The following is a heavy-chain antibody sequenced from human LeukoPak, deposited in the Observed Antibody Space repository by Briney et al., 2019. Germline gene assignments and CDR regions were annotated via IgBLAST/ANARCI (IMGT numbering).Heavy chain of an antibody. V-gene: IGHV1-69*13. CDR2: IIPIFGTA. D-gene: IGHD2-21*02. CDR3: ARVAYCGGDCYYEAAYFDY. J-gene: IGHJ4*02. Sequence: SVKVSCKASGGTFSSCAISWVRQAPGQGLEWMGGIIPIFGTANYAQKFQGRVTITADESTSTAYMELSSLRSEDTAAYYCARVAYCGGDCYYEAAYFDYWGQGTLVTVSS. CDR1: GGTFSSCA.